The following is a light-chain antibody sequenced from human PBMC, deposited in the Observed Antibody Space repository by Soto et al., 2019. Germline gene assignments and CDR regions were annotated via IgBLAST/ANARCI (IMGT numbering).Light chain of an antibody. CDR1: SSDVGSYIL. V-gene: IGLV2-23*01. CDR3: CSYAGSSTLV. CDR2: EGS. J-gene: IGLJ2*01. Sequence: QSALTQPASVSGSPGQSITISCTGTSSDVGSYILVSWYQQHPGKAPKLMIYEGSKRPSGVSNRVSGSKSGNTASLTISGLQAEDEADYYCCSYAGSSTLVFGGGTKLTVL.